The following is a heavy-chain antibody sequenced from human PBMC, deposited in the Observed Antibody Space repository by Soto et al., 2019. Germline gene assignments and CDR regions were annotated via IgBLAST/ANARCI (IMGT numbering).Heavy chain of an antibody. CDR2: IIPIFGTA. CDR3: ARALDWGGYCGGDCYIYYGMDV. J-gene: IGHJ6*02. Sequence: AAVKVSCKASGGTFSSYAISWVRQAPGQGLEWMGGIIPIFGTANYAQKFQGRVTITADESTSTAYMELSSLRSEDTAVYYCARALDWGGYCGGDCYIYYGMDVWGQGTTVTVSS. CDR1: GGTFSSYA. D-gene: IGHD2-21*02. V-gene: IGHV1-69*13.